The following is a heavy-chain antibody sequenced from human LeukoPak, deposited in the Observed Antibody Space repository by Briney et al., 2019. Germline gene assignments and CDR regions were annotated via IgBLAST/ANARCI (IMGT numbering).Heavy chain of an antibody. J-gene: IGHJ4*02. Sequence: ASVKVSCKASGGTFSSYTISWVRQAPGQGLEWMGWIIPILGIANYAQKFQGRVTITAYKSTSTAYMELSSLRSEDTAVYYCARERVAARSGTFDYWGQGTLVTVSS. CDR3: ARERVAARSGTFDY. D-gene: IGHD6-13*01. V-gene: IGHV1-69*10. CDR2: IIPILGIA. CDR1: GGTFSSYT.